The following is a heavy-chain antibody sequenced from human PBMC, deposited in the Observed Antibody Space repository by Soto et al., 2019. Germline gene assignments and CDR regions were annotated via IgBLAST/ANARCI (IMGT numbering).Heavy chain of an antibody. V-gene: IGHV1-69*01. CDR2: ILPIFDRT. J-gene: IGHJ4*02. Sequence: QVRLVQSGAEVKKPGSSVKVSCKASGGTFNDFIVGWVRQAPGQGLEWMGGILPIFDRTNYAQKFQDRVTITADESTSTAYMELRSLRSEDTAVYFCARGLRGYSYGYVDWGQGTLVTVSS. CDR3: ARGLRGYSYGYVD. D-gene: IGHD5-18*01. CDR1: GGTFNDFI.